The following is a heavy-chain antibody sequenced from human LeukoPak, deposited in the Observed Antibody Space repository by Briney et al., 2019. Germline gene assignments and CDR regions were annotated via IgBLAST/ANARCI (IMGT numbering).Heavy chain of an antibody. D-gene: IGHD3-10*01. CDR2: IYYSGST. CDR3: ARSWFGLGYYYYYMDV. V-gene: IGHV4-59*01. CDR1: GGSISSYY. J-gene: IGHJ6*03. Sequence: SETLSLTCTVSGGSISSYYWSWIRQPPGKGLEWIGYIYYSGSTNYNPSLKSRVTISVDTSKNQFSLKLSSVTAADTAVYYCARSWFGLGYYYYYMDVWGKGTTVTVSS.